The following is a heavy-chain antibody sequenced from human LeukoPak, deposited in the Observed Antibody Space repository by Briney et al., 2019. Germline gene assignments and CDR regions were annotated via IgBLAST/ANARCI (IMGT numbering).Heavy chain of an antibody. Sequence: SETLSLTCTVSGGSISSSSYYWGWIRQPPGKTLEWIGSIYYGGSTYYSPSLKCRVTISVDTSKNQFFLKLNSVTAADTAVYYCATPYSSGWHPFDHWGQGTLVTVSS. CDR2: IYYGGST. CDR3: ATPYSSGWHPFDH. J-gene: IGHJ4*02. D-gene: IGHD6-19*01. V-gene: IGHV4-39*01. CDR1: GGSISSSSYY.